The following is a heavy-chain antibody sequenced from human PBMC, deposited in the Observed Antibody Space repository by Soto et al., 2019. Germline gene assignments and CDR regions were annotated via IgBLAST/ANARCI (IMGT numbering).Heavy chain of an antibody. V-gene: IGHV4-34*01. J-gene: IGHJ5*02. Sequence: QVQLQQWGAGLLKPSETLSLTCAVYGGSFSGYYWSWIRQPPGKGLEWIGEINHSGSTNYNPSLKSRVTISVDTSKNQFSLKLRSVTAADTAVYYCARGRRFDPWGKGTLVTVSS. CDR1: GGSFSGYY. CDR3: ARGRRFDP. CDR2: INHSGST.